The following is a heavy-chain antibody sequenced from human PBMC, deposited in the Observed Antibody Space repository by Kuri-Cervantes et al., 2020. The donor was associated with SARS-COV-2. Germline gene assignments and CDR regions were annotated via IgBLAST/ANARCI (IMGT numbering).Heavy chain of an antibody. CDR1: GFTFSSYG. J-gene: IGHJ3*02. D-gene: IGHD1-26*01. V-gene: IGHV3-30*02. CDR3: AKDFGRAGSGSFHAFDI. CDR2: IRYDGSNK. Sequence: GESLKISCAASGFTFSSYGMHWVRQAPGKGLEWVAFIRYDGSNKYYADSVKGRFTISRDNSKNTLYLQMNSLRAEDTAVYYCAKDFGRAGSGSFHAFDIWGQGTMVTVSS.